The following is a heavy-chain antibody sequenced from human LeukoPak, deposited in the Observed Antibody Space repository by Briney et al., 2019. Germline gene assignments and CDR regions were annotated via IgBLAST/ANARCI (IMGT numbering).Heavy chain of an antibody. CDR1: GGSISSGGYS. D-gene: IGHD7-27*01. CDR3: ARGPLGLYYFDY. V-gene: IGHV4-30-2*01. J-gene: IGHJ4*02. CDR2: IYHSGST. Sequence: SSETLSLTCAVSGGSISSGGYSWRWIRQPPGKGLEWIGYIYHSGSTYYNPSLKSRVTISVDRSKNQFSLKLSSVTAADTAVYYCARGPLGLYYFDYWGQGTLVTVSS.